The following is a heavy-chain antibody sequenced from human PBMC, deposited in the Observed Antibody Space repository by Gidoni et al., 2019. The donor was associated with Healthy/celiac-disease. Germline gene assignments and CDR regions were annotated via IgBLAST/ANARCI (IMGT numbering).Heavy chain of an antibody. Sequence: EVQLLASGGGLVQPGGSLRLSCAASGFTFSSYAMSWVRQAPGKGLEWVSAISGSGSSTYYADAVKGRFTISRDNSKNTLYLQMNSLRAEDTAVYYCAKASSGYHDAFDIWGQGTMVTVSS. CDR2: ISGSGSST. CDR1: GFTFSSYA. J-gene: IGHJ3*02. CDR3: AKASSGYHDAFDI. D-gene: IGHD3-22*01. V-gene: IGHV3-23*01.